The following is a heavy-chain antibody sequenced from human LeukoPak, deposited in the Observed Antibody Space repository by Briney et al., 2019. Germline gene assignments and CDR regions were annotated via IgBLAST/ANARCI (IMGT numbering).Heavy chain of an antibody. J-gene: IGHJ4*02. D-gene: IGHD3-10*02. V-gene: IGHV3-23*01. CDR3: AKLCWGQPLSDYFVY. CDR1: GFTYSSYD. CDR2: ISGSGSDT. Sequence: GGSLRLSCAASGFTYSSYDVSWLRQAPGKGLEWVSTISGSGSDTYYADSVKGRFTISRENSKNTLYQQINSLRVEDSAVYYCAKLCWGQPLSDYFVYWGQGTLVTVSS.